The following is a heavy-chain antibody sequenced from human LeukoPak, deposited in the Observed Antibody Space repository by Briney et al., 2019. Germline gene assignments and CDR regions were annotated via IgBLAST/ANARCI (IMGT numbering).Heavy chain of an antibody. CDR3: ARAYYYDSSGYYVHFDY. Sequence: XXGAGYSFTSYWIGGGRQLPGKGLEWMGXIYPGDSDTRYSPSFQGQVTISADKSISTAYLQWSSLKASDTAMYYCARAYYYDSSGYYVHFDYWGQGTLVTVSS. CDR2: IYPGDSDT. V-gene: IGHV5-51*01. CDR1: GYSFTSYW. J-gene: IGHJ4*02. D-gene: IGHD3-22*01.